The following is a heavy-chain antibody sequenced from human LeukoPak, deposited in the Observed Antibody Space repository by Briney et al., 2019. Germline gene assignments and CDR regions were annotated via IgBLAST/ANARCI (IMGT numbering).Heavy chain of an antibody. V-gene: IGHV3-7*01. J-gene: IGHJ4*02. D-gene: IGHD3-22*01. CDR1: GFTFTRYW. CDR3: ARAMIVVSNQFDY. CDR2: IKEDGSKK. Sequence: GGSLRLSCAASGFTFTRYWMSWVRQAPGKGLEWVANIKEDGSKKNYVDSVKGRFTISRDNAENSVYLQMNSLRAEDTAVYYCARAMIVVSNQFDYWGQGTLVTVSS.